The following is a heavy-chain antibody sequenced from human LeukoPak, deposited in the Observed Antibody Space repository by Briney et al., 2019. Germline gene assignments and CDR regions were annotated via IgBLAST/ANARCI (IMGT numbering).Heavy chain of an antibody. CDR2: IRSKANSYAT. Sequence: GGSLRLSCAASGFTFSSYAMSWVRQASGKGLEWVGRIRSKANSYATAYAASVKGRFTISRDDSKNTAYLQMNSLKTEDTAVYYCTTQIGWGQGTLVTVSS. V-gene: IGHV3-73*01. CDR1: GFTFSSYA. CDR3: TTQIG. D-gene: IGHD2/OR15-2a*01. J-gene: IGHJ4*02.